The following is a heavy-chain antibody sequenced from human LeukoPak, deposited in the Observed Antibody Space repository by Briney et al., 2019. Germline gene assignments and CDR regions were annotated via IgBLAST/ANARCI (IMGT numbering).Heavy chain of an antibody. J-gene: IGHJ5*02. D-gene: IGHD6-13*01. CDR2: INPNSGGT. CDR3: AREPAAAAGFDP. Sequence: ASVKVSCKASGYTFTGYYMHWVRQAPGQGLEWMGCINPNSGGTNYAQKFQGRVTMTRDTSISTAYMELSRLRSDDTAVYYCAREPAAAAGFDPWGQGALVTVSS. V-gene: IGHV1-2*02. CDR1: GYTFTGYY.